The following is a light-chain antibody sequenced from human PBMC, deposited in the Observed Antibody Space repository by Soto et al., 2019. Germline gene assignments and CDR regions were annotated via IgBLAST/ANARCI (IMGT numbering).Light chain of an antibody. CDR2: GAS. J-gene: IGKJ3*01. V-gene: IGKV3-20*01. CDR3: QQYGSSPPFT. CDR1: QSVSSSY. Sequence: EIVLTQSPCTLSLSPGERATLSCRASQSVSSSYLAWYQQKPGQAPRLLIYGASSRATGIPGRFSGSGSGTAFALTISRLEPEVFAVYYCQQYGSSPPFTFGPGTKVDSK.